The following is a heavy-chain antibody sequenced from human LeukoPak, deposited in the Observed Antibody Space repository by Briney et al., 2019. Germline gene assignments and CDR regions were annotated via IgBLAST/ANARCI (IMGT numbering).Heavy chain of an antibody. CDR2: INHSGST. Sequence: SETLSLTCAVYGGSFSGYYWSWIRQPPGKGLEWIGEINHSGSTNYNPSLKSRVTISVDTSKNQFSLKLSSVTAADTAVYHCARAEPLLWFGELSPSYYYGMDVWGQGTTVTVSS. J-gene: IGHJ6*02. CDR1: GGSFSGYY. V-gene: IGHV4-34*01. D-gene: IGHD3-10*01. CDR3: ARAEPLLWFGELSPSYYYGMDV.